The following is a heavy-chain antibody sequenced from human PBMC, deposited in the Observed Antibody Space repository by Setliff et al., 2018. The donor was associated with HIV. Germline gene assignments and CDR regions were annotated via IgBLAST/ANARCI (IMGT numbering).Heavy chain of an antibody. Sequence: PSETLSLTCTVSGDSMSSSSYYWTWIRQPPGKGLEWIGYIYYSGSTNYNPSLKSRVTISVDTSKNQFSLKLSSVTAADTAVYYCARDRYYYDSSGYSGAFDIWGQGTMVTVSS. V-gene: IGHV4-61*01. CDR2: IYYSGST. D-gene: IGHD3-22*01. CDR1: GDSMSSSSYY. CDR3: ARDRYYYDSSGYSGAFDI. J-gene: IGHJ3*02.